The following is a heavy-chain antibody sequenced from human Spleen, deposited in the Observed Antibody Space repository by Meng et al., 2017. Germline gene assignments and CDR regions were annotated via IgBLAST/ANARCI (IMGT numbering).Heavy chain of an antibody. D-gene: IGHD6-13*01. Sequence: ASVKVSCKASGYTFSRNSMHWVRQAPGQRLEWMGWINVGKGITKHSQKFQGRVTITRDTSATTGYMELSSLRSEDTAVYYCARGTAQSRSGGMDVWGQGTTVTVSS. V-gene: IGHV1-3*01. CDR1: GYTFSRNS. J-gene: IGHJ6*02. CDR3: ARGTAQSRSGGMDV. CDR2: INVGKGIT.